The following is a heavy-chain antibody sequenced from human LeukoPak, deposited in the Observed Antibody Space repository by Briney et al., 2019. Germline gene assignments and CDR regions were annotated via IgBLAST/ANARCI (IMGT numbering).Heavy chain of an antibody. CDR1: GFTFTSYS. Sequence: GGSLRLSCAPSGFTFTSYSMNWVRQAPGKGREWGSSIGSSSSYIYYADSVKGRFTISRDNDKNSLYLQMNSLRAEDTAVYYCARSQQLDRRRNWFARWGEGALVTVSS. J-gene: IGHJ5*02. CDR3: ARSQQLDRRRNWFAR. CDR2: IGSSSSYI. D-gene: IGHD1-1*01. V-gene: IGHV3-21*01.